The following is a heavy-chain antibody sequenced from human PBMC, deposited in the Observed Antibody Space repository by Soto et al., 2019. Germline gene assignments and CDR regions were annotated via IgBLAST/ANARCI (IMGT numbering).Heavy chain of an antibody. CDR1: GFTFSSYW. CDR3: ARSRSARPENFDY. J-gene: IGHJ4*02. V-gene: IGHV3-7*05. Sequence: EVQLVESGGGLVQPGGSLRLSCAASGFTFSSYWMSWVRQAPGKGLEWVANIKQDGSEKYYVDSVKGRFTTSRDNAKNSLYLQMNSLRAEDTAVYYCARSRSARPENFDYWGQGTLVTVSS. CDR2: IKQDGSEK. D-gene: IGHD6-6*01.